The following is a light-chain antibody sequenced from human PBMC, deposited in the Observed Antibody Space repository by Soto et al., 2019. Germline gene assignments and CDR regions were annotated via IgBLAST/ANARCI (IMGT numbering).Light chain of an antibody. V-gene: IGKV3-11*01. CDR2: DAS. J-gene: IGKJ1*01. CDR3: QQAYSTPLT. Sequence: EIVLTQSTATLSLSPGERATLSCRASQSVSSYLAWYQQKPGQAPRLLIYDASNRATGIPARFSGSGSGTDFTLTISSLQPEDFATYYCQQAYSTPLTFGQGTKVDIK. CDR1: QSVSSY.